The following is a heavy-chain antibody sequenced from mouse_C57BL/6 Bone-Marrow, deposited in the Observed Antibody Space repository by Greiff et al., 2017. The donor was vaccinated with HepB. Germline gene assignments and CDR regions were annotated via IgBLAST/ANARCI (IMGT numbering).Heavy chain of an antibody. CDR1: GYTFTDYY. Sequence: EVQLQQSGPELVKPGASVKISCKASGYTFTDYYMNWVKQSHGKSLEWIGDINPNNGGTSYNQKFKGKATLTVDKSSSTAYMELRSLTSEDSAVYYCARISSFDYWGQGTTLTVSS. J-gene: IGHJ2*01. CDR2: INPNNGGT. V-gene: IGHV1-26*01. CDR3: ARISSFDY.